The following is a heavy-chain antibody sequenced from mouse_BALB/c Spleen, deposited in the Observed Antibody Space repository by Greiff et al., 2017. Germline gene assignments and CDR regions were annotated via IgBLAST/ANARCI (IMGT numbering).Heavy chain of an antibody. J-gene: IGHJ3*01. Sequence: EVKLVESGGGLVKPGGSLKLSCAASGFTFSSYTMSWVRQTPEKRLEWVATISSGGSYTYYPDSVKGRFTISRDNAKNTLYLQMSSLKSEDTAMYYCTRDLGITTVFAYWGQGTLVTVSA. V-gene: IGHV5-6-4*01. CDR2: ISSGGSYT. CDR1: GFTFSSYT. D-gene: IGHD2-4*01. CDR3: TRDLGITTVFAY.